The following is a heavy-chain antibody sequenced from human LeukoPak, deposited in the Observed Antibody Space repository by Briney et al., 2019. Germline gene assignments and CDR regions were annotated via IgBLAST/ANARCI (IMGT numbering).Heavy chain of an antibody. J-gene: IGHJ3*02. CDR2: ITSSGSTI. Sequence: GGSLKLSCAASGFTFSSYSMNWVRQAPGKGLEWVSYITSSGSTIHYADSVKGRFTISRDNAKNSLYLQMNSLRAEDTAVYYCARWGDIPVAGAFDIWGQGTMVTVSS. D-gene: IGHD6-19*01. V-gene: IGHV3-48*04. CDR3: ARWGDIPVAGAFDI. CDR1: GFTFSSYS.